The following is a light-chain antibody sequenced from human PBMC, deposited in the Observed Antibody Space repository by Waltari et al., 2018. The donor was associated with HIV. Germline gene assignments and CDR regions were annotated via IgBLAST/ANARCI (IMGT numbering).Light chain of an antibody. J-gene: IGLJ2*01. V-gene: IGLV1-47*01. CDR2: RND. CDR1: KSNIGNNY. Sequence: QPKMTQAPSASKTPGQRITMSCSGSKSNIGNNYIDLYQQIAGAAPRLVMARNDQRPAGVPDRFSGTKSGTSAFLAITGLRLDDEATYVCASWDDNLGHWIFGGGTKLTVL. CDR3: ASWDDNLGHWI.